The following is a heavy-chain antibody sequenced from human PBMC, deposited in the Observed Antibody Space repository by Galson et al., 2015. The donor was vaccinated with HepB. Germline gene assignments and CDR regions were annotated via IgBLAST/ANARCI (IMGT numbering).Heavy chain of an antibody. CDR2: VMAGGGER. CDR3: ARDVYGAEEY. V-gene: IGHV3-7*03. Sequence: SLRLSCAASGFTFSNYGMSWVRQAPGEGLEWVASVMAGGGERYYVDSVKGRFTISRDNSKNSLHLQMNSLRADDTAVYYCARDVYGAEEYWGQGTLVTVSS. D-gene: IGHD4-17*01. CDR1: GFTFSNYG. J-gene: IGHJ4*02.